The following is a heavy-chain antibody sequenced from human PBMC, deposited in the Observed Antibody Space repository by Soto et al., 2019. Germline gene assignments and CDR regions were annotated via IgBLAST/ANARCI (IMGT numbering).Heavy chain of an antibody. CDR3: ARQQYNSHFFDY. D-gene: IGHD1-1*01. V-gene: IGHV3-30-3*01. J-gene: IGHJ4*02. CDR1: GFTFSRYP. CDR2: TSSDGTNK. Sequence: GGSLRLSCAASGFTFSRYPMHWVRQAPGKGLEWVALTSSDGTNKYYADSVKGRFTISRDNSKNTLYLQMNSLRGEDTAVYYCARQQYNSHFFDYWGQGTLVTVSS.